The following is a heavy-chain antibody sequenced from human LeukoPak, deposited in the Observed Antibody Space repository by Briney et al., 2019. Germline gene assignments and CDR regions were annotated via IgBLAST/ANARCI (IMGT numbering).Heavy chain of an antibody. CDR1: GFIFSTYS. Sequence: PGGSLRLSCAASGFIFSTYSMNWVRQAPGKGLEWVSSISSSTSYIYSADSVKGRFTISRDNAKNFLYLQMNSLRAEDTAVYYCARTYYDILTGYNPYFDYWGQGILVTVSS. D-gene: IGHD3-9*01. CDR3: ARTYYDILTGYNPYFDY. J-gene: IGHJ4*02. CDR2: ISSSTSYI. V-gene: IGHV3-21*01.